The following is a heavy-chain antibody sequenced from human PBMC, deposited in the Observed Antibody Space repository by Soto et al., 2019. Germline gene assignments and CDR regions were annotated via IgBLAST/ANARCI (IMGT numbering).Heavy chain of an antibody. Sequence: GGSLRLSCAASGFTFSSYSMNWVRQAPEKGLEWVSYISSGSGTIYYADSVKGRFTISRDNAKNSLYLQMNSLRDEDTAVYYCARASSGSPRSLSFDYWGRGTLVTVSS. CDR2: ISSGSGTI. CDR3: ARASSGSPRSLSFDY. J-gene: IGHJ4*02. V-gene: IGHV3-48*02. CDR1: GFTFSSYS. D-gene: IGHD3-22*01.